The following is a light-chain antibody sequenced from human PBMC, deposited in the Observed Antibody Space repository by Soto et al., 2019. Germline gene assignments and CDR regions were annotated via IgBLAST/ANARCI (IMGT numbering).Light chain of an antibody. Sequence: EIVLTQSPGTLSLSPGERATLSCRDSQSVSSSYLAWYQQKPGQAPRLLIYGASSRATGIPDRFSGSGSGTDFTLTLSRLEPEDFAVYYCQQYGSSPATCGQGTQVELK. J-gene: IGKJ1*01. CDR1: QSVSSSY. CDR2: GAS. CDR3: QQYGSSPAT. V-gene: IGKV3-20*01.